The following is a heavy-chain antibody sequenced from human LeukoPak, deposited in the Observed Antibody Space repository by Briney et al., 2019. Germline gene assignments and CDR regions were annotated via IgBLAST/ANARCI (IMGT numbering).Heavy chain of an antibody. Sequence: TPSETLSLTCAVYGGSFSGYYWSWIRQPPGKGLEWIGEINHSGSTNYNPSLKSRVTISVDTSRNQFSLKLSSVTAADTAVYYCARLLYYYGSGSYLRAYYYYYMDVWGKGTTVTISS. J-gene: IGHJ6*03. V-gene: IGHV4-34*01. CDR3: ARLLYYYGSGSYLRAYYYYYMDV. CDR2: INHSGST. D-gene: IGHD3-10*01. CDR1: GGSFSGYY.